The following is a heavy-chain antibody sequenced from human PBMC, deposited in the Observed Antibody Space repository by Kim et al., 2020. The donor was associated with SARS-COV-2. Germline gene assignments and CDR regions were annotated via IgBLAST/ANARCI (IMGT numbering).Heavy chain of an antibody. D-gene: IGHD3-22*01. CDR2: ISYDGSNK. CDR3: ARDGNYYDSSGYYYSGGSHQPPYFDY. V-gene: IGHV3-30*04. CDR1: GFTFSSYA. J-gene: IGHJ4*02. Sequence: GGSLRLSCAASGFTFSSYAMHWVRQAPGKGLEWVAVISYDGSNKYYADSVKGRFTISRDNSKNTLYLQMNSLRAEDTAVYYCARDGNYYDSSGYYYSGGSHQPPYFDYWGQGTLVTVSS.